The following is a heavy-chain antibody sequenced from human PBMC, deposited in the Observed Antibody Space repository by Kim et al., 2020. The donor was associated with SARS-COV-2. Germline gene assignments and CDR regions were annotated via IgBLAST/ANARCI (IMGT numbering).Heavy chain of an antibody. J-gene: IGHJ4*02. D-gene: IGHD3-3*01. V-gene: IGHV3-72*01. CDR2: SRNQARSYTT. CDR3: TRTSYGANYFTYY. CDR1: GFTFNDYY. Sequence: GGSLRLSCAASGFTFNDYYMDWVRQAPGNGLEWVARSRNQARSYTTEYAASVKGRFTVSRHDSENSLYLYMNSLKTEDTAVYYCTRTSYGANYFTYYWGQGTLVTVSS.